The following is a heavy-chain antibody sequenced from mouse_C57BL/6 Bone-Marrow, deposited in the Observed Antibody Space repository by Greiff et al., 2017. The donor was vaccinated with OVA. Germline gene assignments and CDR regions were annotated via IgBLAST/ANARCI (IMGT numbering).Heavy chain of an antibody. CDR2: ISSGGDYI. CDR1: GFTFSSYA. CDR3: RKLRDSMDY. D-gene: IGHD1-1*01. V-gene: IGHV5-9-1*02. J-gene: IGHJ4*01. Sequence: EAMLVESGEGLVKPGGSLKLSCAASGFTFSSYAMYWVRQTPEKGLEWVAYISSGGDYIYYADTVKGRFTISRDNARNTLYMQMSSLKSEDTAMYYCRKLRDSMDYWGQGTSVTVSS.